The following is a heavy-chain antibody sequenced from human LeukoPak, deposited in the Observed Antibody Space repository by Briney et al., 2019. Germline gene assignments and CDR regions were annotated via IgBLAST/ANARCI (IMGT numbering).Heavy chain of an antibody. V-gene: IGHV3-15*01. D-gene: IGHD3-10*01. CDR2: VKSKADDGTT. J-gene: IGHJ3*02. Sequence: GGSLRLSCTTSGFTFGDFAMNWVRQAPGKGLEWVGRVKSKADDGTTDYAAPVQGRFTISRDDSKNTLSLQMNSLKTEDTAVYYCATEGGSGSYYGDDAFDMWGQGTMVTVSS. CDR3: ATEGGSGSYYGDDAFDM. CDR1: GFTFGDFA.